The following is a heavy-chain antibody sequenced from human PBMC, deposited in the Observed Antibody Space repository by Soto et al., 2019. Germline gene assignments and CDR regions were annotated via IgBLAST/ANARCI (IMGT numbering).Heavy chain of an antibody. D-gene: IGHD3-22*01. CDR1: GFTFSSFA. CDR2: ISYDGSKT. Sequence: SLRLSWAASGFTFSSFAVHWVRQAPGKVLEWMATISYDGSKTYYADSVKGRVTVSRDNSKNTLYLQMKSLRTEDTAVYYCARDYYDSSGYTAYYYYGMDLWGQGTTVTVSS. V-gene: IGHV3-30-3*01. CDR3: ARDYYDSSGYTAYYYYGMDL. J-gene: IGHJ6*01.